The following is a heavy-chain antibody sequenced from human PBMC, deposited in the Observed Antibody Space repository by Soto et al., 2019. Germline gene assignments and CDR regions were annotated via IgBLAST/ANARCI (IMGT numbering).Heavy chain of an antibody. Sequence: EVQLVESGGGLVQPGRSLRLSCAASGFTFDDYTMHWVRQAPGKGLEWVSGISWNSGSIAYADSVKGRFTISRDNAKNTLYLQMTSLRAEDTALYYCAKDLIFGVAHGMDVWGQGTTVTVSS. V-gene: IGHV3-9*01. CDR2: ISWNSGSI. CDR3: AKDLIFGVAHGMDV. D-gene: IGHD3-3*01. CDR1: GFTFDDYT. J-gene: IGHJ6*02.